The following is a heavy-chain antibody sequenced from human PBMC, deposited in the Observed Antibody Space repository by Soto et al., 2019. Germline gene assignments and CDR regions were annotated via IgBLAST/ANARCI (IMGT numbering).Heavy chain of an antibody. J-gene: IGHJ6*01. CDR1: GYTFTSYG. Sequence: ASVKVSCKASGYTFTSYGISWVRQAPGQGLEWMGWISAYNGNTNYAQKLQGRVTMTTDTSTSTAYMELRSLRSDDTAVYYCARVGVIYYEILTGRGAYYYGMDVWGQGITVTVSS. D-gene: IGHD3-9*01. CDR3: ARVGVIYYEILTGRGAYYYGMDV. CDR2: ISAYNGNT. V-gene: IGHV1-18*01.